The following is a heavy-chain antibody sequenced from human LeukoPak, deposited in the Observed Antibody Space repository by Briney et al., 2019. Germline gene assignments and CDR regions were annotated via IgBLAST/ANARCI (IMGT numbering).Heavy chain of an antibody. D-gene: IGHD5-24*01. V-gene: IGHV6-1*01. CDR3: VRGGQGDGYSADDAFDI. J-gene: IGHJ3*02. CDR2: TNYRSKWYN. CDR1: GDSVSSDSVA. Sequence: SQTLSLTCAISGDSVSSDSVAWNWIRQSPSRGLEWLGRTNYRSKWYNDYAVSVKSRITINPDTSKNQFSLHLNAVTPEDTAVYYCVRGGQGDGYSADDAFDIWGQGTMVTVSS.